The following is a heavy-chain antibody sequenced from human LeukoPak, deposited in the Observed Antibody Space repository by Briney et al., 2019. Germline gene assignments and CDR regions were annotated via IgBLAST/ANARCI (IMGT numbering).Heavy chain of an antibody. D-gene: IGHD3-9*01. CDR3: AASPYYDILTGYYPDAFDI. CDR1: GFTFTSSA. J-gene: IGHJ3*02. Sequence: SVTVSCKASGFTFTSSAVQWVRQARGQRLEWIGWIVVGSGNTNYAQKFRERVTITRDMSTSTAYMELSSLRSEDTAVYYCAASPYYDILTGYYPDAFDIWGQGTMVTVSS. CDR2: IVVGSGNT. V-gene: IGHV1-58*01.